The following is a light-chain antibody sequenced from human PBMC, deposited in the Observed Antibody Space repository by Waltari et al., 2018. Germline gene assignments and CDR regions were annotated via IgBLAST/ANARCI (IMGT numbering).Light chain of an antibody. CDR1: SRHGGVHNY. CDR2: DVN. J-gene: IGLJ2*01. V-gene: IGLV2-11*01. Sequence: QSALTQPRSVSGSPGQSVPISCTGTSRHGGVHNYVPWYQQHPGKAPKLMIHDVNKPPSGVPVRFSGSKSGNTASLTISGLQAEDEADYYCCSYAGSYIFGVFGGGTKLTVL. CDR3: CSYAGSYIFGV.